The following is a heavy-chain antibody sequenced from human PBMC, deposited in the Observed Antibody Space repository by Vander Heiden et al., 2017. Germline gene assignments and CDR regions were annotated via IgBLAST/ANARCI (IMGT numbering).Heavy chain of an antibody. CDR1: GFPFDDYA. Sequence: EVQLVESGGGLVQPGRSLRLSCASSGFPFDDYAMHWGRQAPGKGLEWVSGISWNSGSIGDADSVKGRFTISRDNAKNSLYLQMNSLRAEDTALYYCAKGTTVALQRSAFDIWGQGTMVTVSS. V-gene: IGHV3-9*01. J-gene: IGHJ3*02. CDR3: AKGTTVALQRSAFDI. CDR2: ISWNSGSI. D-gene: IGHD4-17*01.